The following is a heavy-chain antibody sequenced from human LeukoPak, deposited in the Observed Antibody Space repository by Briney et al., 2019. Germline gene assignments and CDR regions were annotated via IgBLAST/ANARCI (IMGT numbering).Heavy chain of an antibody. V-gene: IGHV1-18*01. CDR3: ARTDYGDYLPELNFDY. Sequence: ASVKVSCKASGYTFTSYGISWVRQAPGQGLEWMGWISAYNGNTNYAQKLQGRVTMTTDTSTSTAYMELRSLRSDDTAVYYCARTDYGDYLPELNFDYWGQGTLVTVSS. CDR2: ISAYNGNT. CDR1: GYTFTSYG. D-gene: IGHD4-17*01. J-gene: IGHJ4*02.